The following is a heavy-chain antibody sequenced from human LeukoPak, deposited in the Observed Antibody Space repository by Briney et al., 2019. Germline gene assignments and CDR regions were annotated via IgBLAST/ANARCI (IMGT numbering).Heavy chain of an antibody. Sequence: PTGGSLRLSCAASGFTVSSNYMSWVRQAPGKGLEWVSVIYSGGSTYYADSVKGRFTISRDNSKNTLYLQMNSLRAEDTAVYYCARGKAMVRGVDSFSETYYYYYMDVWGKGTTVTISS. CDR2: IYSGGST. CDR1: GFTVSSNY. J-gene: IGHJ6*03. V-gene: IGHV3-66*01. D-gene: IGHD3-10*01. CDR3: ARGKAMVRGVDSFSETYYYYYMDV.